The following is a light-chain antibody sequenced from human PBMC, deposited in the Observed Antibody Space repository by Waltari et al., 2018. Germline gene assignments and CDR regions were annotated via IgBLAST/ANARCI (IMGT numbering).Light chain of an antibody. J-gene: IGKJ4*01. CDR1: QSILYRSSNRNA. CDR3: QQYYNAPLT. CDR2: WAA. Sequence: DIVMTQSPDSLAVSLGERATINCKSSQSILYRSSNRNALAWYQQKQGQPPKLLFFWAATREAGAPDRFRGSGSGTDFTLTISSLQAEDVAVYYCQQYYNAPLTFGGGTKVEIK. V-gene: IGKV4-1*01.